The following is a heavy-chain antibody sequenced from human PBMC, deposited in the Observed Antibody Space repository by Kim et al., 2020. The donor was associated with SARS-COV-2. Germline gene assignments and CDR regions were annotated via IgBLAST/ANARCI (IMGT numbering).Heavy chain of an antibody. V-gene: IGHV4-31*03. Sequence: SETLSLTCTVSGGSISSGGYYWSWIRQHPGKGLEWIGYIYYSGSTYDNPSLKSRVTISVDTSKNQFSLKLSSVTAADTAVYYCARELRPRTPEDGLWFDPWGQGTLVTVSS. CDR1: GGSISSGGYY. CDR2: IYYSGST. CDR3: ARELRPRTPEDGLWFDP. J-gene: IGHJ5*02.